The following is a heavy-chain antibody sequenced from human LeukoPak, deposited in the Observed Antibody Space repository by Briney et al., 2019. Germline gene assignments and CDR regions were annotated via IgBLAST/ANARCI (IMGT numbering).Heavy chain of an antibody. Sequence: PGGSLRLSCAAPGFTFSSYGMHWVRQAPGKGLEWVGFIRYDGSDKYYADSVKGRFTISRDNPKNTLYLQVNSLRAEDTAVYYCAKDSWEVGATSEIDYWGQGTLVTVSS. J-gene: IGHJ4*02. CDR3: AKDSWEVGATSEIDY. CDR2: IRYDGSDK. V-gene: IGHV3-30*02. D-gene: IGHD1-26*01. CDR1: GFTFSSYG.